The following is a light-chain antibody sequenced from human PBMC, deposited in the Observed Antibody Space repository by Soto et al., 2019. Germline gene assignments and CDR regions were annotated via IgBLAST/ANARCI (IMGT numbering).Light chain of an antibody. Sequence: DIVMTQSPDSLAVSLGERATINCKYSQSVLYSSDNKNYLAWYQQKPGQPPKLLIYWASTRESGVPDRFSGGGSGTDFTLTISSLQAEDAAVYYCQQYYTTPLTFGGGTKVEIK. V-gene: IGKV4-1*01. CDR1: QSVLYSSDNKNY. CDR3: QQYYTTPLT. CDR2: WAS. J-gene: IGKJ4*01.